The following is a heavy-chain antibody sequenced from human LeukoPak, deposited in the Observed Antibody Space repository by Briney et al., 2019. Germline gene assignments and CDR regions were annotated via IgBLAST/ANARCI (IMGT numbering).Heavy chain of an antibody. V-gene: IGHV1-69*13. J-gene: IGHJ6*03. CDR1: GGTFSSYA. Sequence: ASVKVSCKASGGTFSSYAVSEVRQAPGQGGEWVGGIIPICGTANYAQKFQGRVTITADESTSTAYMELSSLRSEDTAVYYCARRLTGEGYYYYYMDVWGKGTTVTVSS. CDR3: ARRLTGEGYYYYYMDV. D-gene: IGHD3-10*01. CDR2: IIPICGTA.